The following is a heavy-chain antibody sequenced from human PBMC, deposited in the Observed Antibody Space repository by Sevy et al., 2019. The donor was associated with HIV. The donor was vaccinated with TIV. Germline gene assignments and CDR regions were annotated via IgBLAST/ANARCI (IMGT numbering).Heavy chain of an antibody. Sequence: GGSLRLSCAVSGFTFNNAWMNWVRQAPGTGLQWVGLIKSKIDGETTDYAAPVKGRFTISRDDSKNTLYLQMNSLKIEDTAVYYCATAPGYYDSAPFDYGGPGTLVPVSS. CDR1: GFTFNNAW. CDR3: ATAPGYYDSAPFDY. J-gene: IGHJ4*02. V-gene: IGHV3-15*01. CDR2: IKSKIDGETT. D-gene: IGHD3-22*01.